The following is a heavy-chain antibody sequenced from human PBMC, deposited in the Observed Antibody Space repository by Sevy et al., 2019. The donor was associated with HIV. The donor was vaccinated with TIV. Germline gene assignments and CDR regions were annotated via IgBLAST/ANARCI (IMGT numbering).Heavy chain of an antibody. D-gene: IGHD6-25*01. CDR3: ARTIAAAETFEY. CDR2: ISSSSDII. J-gene: IGHJ4*02. Sequence: GGSLRLSCAVSGFIFSGYSMNWVRQAPGKGLEWVSYISSSSDIIYYAYSVKGRFTISRDNARNSLYLQMNSLRDEDTAVYYCARTIAAAETFEYWGQGALVTVSS. CDR1: GFIFSGYS. V-gene: IGHV3-48*02.